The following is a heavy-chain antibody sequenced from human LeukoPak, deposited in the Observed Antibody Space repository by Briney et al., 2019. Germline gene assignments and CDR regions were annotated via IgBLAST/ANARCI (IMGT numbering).Heavy chain of an antibody. CDR3: AKEVAFYYYYMDV. V-gene: IGHV3-23*01. CDR1: GFTFSNYG. CDR2: ISGSGGGT. D-gene: IGHD2-15*01. J-gene: IGHJ6*03. Sequence: PGGTLRLSCAASGFTFSNYGLSWVRQAPGKGLEWVSGISGSGGGTYYADSVKGRFTISRDNSKNTLYLQMNSLRAEDTAVYYCAKEVAFYYYYMDVWGKGTTVTVSS.